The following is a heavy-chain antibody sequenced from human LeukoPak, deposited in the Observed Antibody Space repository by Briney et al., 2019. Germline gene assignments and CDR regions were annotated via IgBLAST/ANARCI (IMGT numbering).Heavy chain of an antibody. D-gene: IGHD5-18*01. Sequence: ASVKVSCKASGYTFTGYYMHWVRQAPGQGLEWMGWINPNSGGTNYAQKFQGRVTMTRDTSISTAYMELSRLRSDDTAVYYCARRAEYSYGQYYFDYWGQGTLVTVSS. CDR2: INPNSGGT. J-gene: IGHJ4*02. V-gene: IGHV1-2*02. CDR1: GYTFTGYY. CDR3: ARRAEYSYGQYYFDY.